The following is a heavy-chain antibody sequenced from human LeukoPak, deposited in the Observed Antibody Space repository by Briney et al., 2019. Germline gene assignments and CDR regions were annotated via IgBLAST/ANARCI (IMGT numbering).Heavy chain of an antibody. CDR3: ARDLHWGSHFDP. D-gene: IGHD3-16*01. CDR2: IYTSGSN. V-gene: IGHV4-4*07. J-gene: IGHJ5*02. CDR1: GGSISSYY. Sequence: SETLSLTCTVSGGSISSYYWSWIRQPAGKGLEWIGRIYTSGSNNYNPSLKSRVTISVETSKNQFSLKLSSVTAADTVVYYCARDLHWGSHFDPWGQGTLVTVSP.